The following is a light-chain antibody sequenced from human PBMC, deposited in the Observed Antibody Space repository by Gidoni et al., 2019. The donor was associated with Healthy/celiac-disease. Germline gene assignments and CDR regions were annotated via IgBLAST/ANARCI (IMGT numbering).Light chain of an antibody. Sequence: EIVLTQSPGTLSLSQGERATLSCRASQSVSSSYLAWYQQKPGQAPRLRIYGASSRATGIPDRFSVCGSGTDFTLTISRLEPEDFAVYYCQQYGSSPTWTFGQGTKVEI. CDR1: QSVSSSY. CDR2: GAS. V-gene: IGKV3-20*01. CDR3: QQYGSSPTWT. J-gene: IGKJ1*01.